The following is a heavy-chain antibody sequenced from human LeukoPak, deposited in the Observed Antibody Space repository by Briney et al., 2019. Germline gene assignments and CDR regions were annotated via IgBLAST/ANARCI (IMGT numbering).Heavy chain of an antibody. CDR3: ARVNHEGPYGSFDY. CDR2: ISSSSSYI. V-gene: IGHV3-21*01. D-gene: IGHD3-10*01. J-gene: IGHJ4*02. CDR1: GFTFSSYG. Sequence: GGSLRLSCAASGFTFSSYGMHWVRQAPGKGLEWVSSISSSSSYIYYADSVKGRFTISRDNAKNSLYLQMNSLRAEDTAVYYCARVNHEGPYGSFDYWGQGTLVTVSS.